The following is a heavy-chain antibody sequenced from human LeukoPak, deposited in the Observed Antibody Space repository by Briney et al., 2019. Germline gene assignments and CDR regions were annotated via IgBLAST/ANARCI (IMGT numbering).Heavy chain of an antibody. CDR1: GFSFSSSG. CDR3: AREISMFVNAFDL. D-gene: IGHD3-10*02. CDR2: IWYDGSNE. Sequence: GGFLRLSCAASGFSFSSSGMPWVRQAPGKGLEWVAVIWYDGSNEYYADSVKGRFTISRDNSKNTLHLQMNSLRVEDTSVYYCAREISMFVNAFDLWGQGTLVAVSS. J-gene: IGHJ3*01. V-gene: IGHV3-33*01.